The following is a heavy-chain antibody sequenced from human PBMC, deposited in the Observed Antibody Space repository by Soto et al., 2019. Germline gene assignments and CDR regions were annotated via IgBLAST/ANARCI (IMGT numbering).Heavy chain of an antibody. V-gene: IGHV3-23*01. J-gene: IGHJ4*02. D-gene: IGHD6-6*01. Sequence: SGGSLRLSCAASGGAFSTYDMFWVRQAPGKGLEWVSVISGSGTSTYYADSVKGRFTISRDNSKNTLYLQMNSLRAEDTAVYYCAKSITARPFDYWGQGALVTVSS. CDR2: ISGSGTST. CDR1: GGAFSTYD. CDR3: AKSITARPFDY.